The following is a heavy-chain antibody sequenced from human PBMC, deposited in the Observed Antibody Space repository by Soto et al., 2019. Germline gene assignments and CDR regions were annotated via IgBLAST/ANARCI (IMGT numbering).Heavy chain of an antibody. CDR2: IYYTGYT. Sequence: QVQLQESGPGLVKPSETLSLTCTVSGGSISSYYWSWIRQPPGKGLEWIGYIYYTGYTNYNPSLKGRVTISVDTPNNQFSLNVSSVTAADTAVYYCARVKWFGESGFDYWGQGALVTVSS. D-gene: IGHD3-10*01. V-gene: IGHV4-59*01. CDR1: GGSISSYY. J-gene: IGHJ4*02. CDR3: ARVKWFGESGFDY.